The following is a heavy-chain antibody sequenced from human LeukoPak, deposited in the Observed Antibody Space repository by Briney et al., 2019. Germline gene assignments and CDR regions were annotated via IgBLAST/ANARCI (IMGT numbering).Heavy chain of an antibody. J-gene: IGHJ4*02. CDR2: ISVSGENT. CDR3: AREEINCGGDCHLY. V-gene: IGHV3-23*01. CDR1: GFTFSSYA. Sequence: GGSLRLSCAASGFTFSSYAMTWVRQAPGKGLQWVSTISVSGENTYYADSVKGRFTISRDNAKNSLYLQMNSLRAEDTAVYYCAREEINCGGDCHLYWGQGTLVTVSS. D-gene: IGHD2-21*02.